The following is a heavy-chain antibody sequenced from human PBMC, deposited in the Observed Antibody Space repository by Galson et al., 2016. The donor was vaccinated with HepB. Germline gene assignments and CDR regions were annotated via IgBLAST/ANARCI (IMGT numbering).Heavy chain of an antibody. CDR2: ISLDGSVT. V-gene: IGHV3-74*01. J-gene: IGHJ4*01. D-gene: IGHD5-24*01. CDR3: GASRDGYTDY. Sequence: SLRLSCAASGFTGFTFSSYWMHWVRQAPGKGLVWVSRISLDGSVTIYGDSVKGRFSTSRDNAKNTLFLQMNSLRAEDTAVYYCGASRDGYTDYWGQGALVTISS. CDR1: GFTGFTFSSYW.